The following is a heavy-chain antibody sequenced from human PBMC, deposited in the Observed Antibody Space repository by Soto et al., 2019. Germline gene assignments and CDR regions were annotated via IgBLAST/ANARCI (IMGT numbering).Heavy chain of an antibody. CDR2: IYYSGST. Sequence: SETLSLTCTVSGGSISSYYWSWIRQPPGKGLEWTGYIYYSGSTNYNPSLKSRVTISVDTSKNQFSLKLSSVTAADTAVYYCARDSARPNLRYFDWSPYFDYWGQGTLVTVSS. V-gene: IGHV4-59*01. D-gene: IGHD3-9*01. CDR3: ARDSARPNLRYFDWSPYFDY. J-gene: IGHJ4*02. CDR1: GGSISSYY.